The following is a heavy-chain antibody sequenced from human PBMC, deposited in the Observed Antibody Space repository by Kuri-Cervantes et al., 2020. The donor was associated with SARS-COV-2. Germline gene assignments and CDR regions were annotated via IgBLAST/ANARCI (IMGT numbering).Heavy chain of an antibody. J-gene: IGHJ5*02. Sequence: QPAGKGLEWIGRIYTSGSTNYNPSLKSRVTMSVDTSKNQFSLKLSSVTAADTAVYYCARDKGSGSYRWFDPWGQGTLVTVSS. CDR2: IYTSGST. V-gene: IGHV4-4*07. CDR3: ARDKGSGSYRWFDP. D-gene: IGHD1-26*01.